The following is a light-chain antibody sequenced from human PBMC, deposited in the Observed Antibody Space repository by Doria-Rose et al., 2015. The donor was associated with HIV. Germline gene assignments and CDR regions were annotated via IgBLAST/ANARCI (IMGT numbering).Light chain of an antibody. CDR3: HQYGTSWT. Sequence: TQSPGTLSLSPGARATLSCRASRRSSSTYLDWYQQKPGQAPSLLIYDRSTKATGIPDRFSASGSGTDFTLTINRLEPEDFALYYCHQYGTSWTFGQGTKVEI. CDR1: RRSSSTY. CDR2: DRS. J-gene: IGKJ1*01. V-gene: IGKV3-20*01.